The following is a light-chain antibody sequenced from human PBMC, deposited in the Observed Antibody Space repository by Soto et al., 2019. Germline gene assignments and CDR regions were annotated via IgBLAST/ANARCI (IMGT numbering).Light chain of an antibody. V-gene: IGLV2-8*01. CDR3: SSFAGNNNLV. CDR1: SSDVGGYNY. CDR2: EVS. Sequence: QSALTQPPSASGSPGQSVTISCTGTSSDVGGYNYVSWYQQHPGKAPKLMISEVSKRPSGVPDRFSGSKSGNTASLTVSGVQAEDGAGYYCSSFAGNNNLVFGGGAQLTVL. J-gene: IGLJ2*01.